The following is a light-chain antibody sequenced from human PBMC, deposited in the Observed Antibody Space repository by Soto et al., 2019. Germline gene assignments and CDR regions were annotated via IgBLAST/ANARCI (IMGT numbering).Light chain of an antibody. CDR2: EVS. CDR1: SSDVGGYNY. V-gene: IGLV2-8*01. Sequence: QSALTQPASVSGSPGQSITISCTGTSSDVGGYNYVSWYQQHPGKAPKLMIYEVSKRPSGVPDRVSGSKSGNTASLTVSGLQAEEEADYYCHSYAGRNNWVFGGGTKLTVL. CDR3: HSYAGRNNWV. J-gene: IGLJ3*02.